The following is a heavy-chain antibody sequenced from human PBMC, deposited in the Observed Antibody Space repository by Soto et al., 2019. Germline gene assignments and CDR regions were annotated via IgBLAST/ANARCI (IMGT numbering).Heavy chain of an antibody. V-gene: IGHV5-51*01. CDR2: IYPGDSDT. CDR3: ARLRDCSGGSCSLEPCDF. CDR1: GYRFTTYW. Sequence: GESLKISCKGSGYRFTTYWIGWVRQMPGKGLEWMGIIYPGDSDTRYSPSFQGQVTISADKSISTAYLQWSSLKASDTAMYYCARLRDCSGGSCSLEPCDFWAQGTLVTDSS. D-gene: IGHD2-15*01. J-gene: IGHJ4*02.